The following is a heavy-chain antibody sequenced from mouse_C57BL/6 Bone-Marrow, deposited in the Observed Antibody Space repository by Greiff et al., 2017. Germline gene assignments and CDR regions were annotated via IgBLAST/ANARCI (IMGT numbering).Heavy chain of an antibody. CDR3: VGNLLWLLPYYFDY. V-gene: IGHV1-55*01. CDR2: IYPGSGST. CDR1: GYTFTSYW. D-gene: IGHD2-9*01. Sequence: LQPGAELVKPGASVQMSCKASGYTFTSYWITWVKQRPGQGLEWIGDIYPGSGSTNYNEKFKSKATLTVDTSSSTAYMQLSSLTSEDSAVYYCVGNLLWLLPYYFDYWGQGTTLTVSS. J-gene: IGHJ2*01.